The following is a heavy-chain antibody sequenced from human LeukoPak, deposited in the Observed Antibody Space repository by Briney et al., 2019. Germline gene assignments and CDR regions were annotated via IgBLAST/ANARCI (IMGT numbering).Heavy chain of an antibody. CDR1: GYTFTSYY. D-gene: IGHD1-1*01. V-gene: IGHV1-46*01. CDR3: ALLQLERSIDY. J-gene: IGHJ4*02. Sequence: ASVKVSCKASGYTFTSYYMHWVRQAPGQGLEWMGIINPSGGSTSYAQKFQGRVTMTRDTSTSTVYMELSSLRSEDTAVYYYALLQLERSIDYWGQGTLVTVSS. CDR2: INPSGGST.